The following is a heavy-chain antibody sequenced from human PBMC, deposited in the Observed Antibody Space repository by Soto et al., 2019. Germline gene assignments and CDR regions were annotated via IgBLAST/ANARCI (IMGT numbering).Heavy chain of an antibody. J-gene: IGHJ4*02. V-gene: IGHV4-39*01. Sequence: SETLSLTCTVSGGSISSSSYYWGWIRQPPGKGLEWIGSIYYSGSTYYNPSLKSRVTISVDTSKNQFSLKLSSVTAADTAVYYCATDGSGSYHYFDYWGQGTLVTVS. D-gene: IGHD3-10*01. CDR3: ATDGSGSYHYFDY. CDR1: GGSISSSSYY. CDR2: IYYSGST.